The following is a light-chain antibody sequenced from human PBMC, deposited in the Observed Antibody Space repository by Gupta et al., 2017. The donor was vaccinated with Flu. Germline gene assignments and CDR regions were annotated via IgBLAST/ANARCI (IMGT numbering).Light chain of an antibody. CDR3: CSYAGRTTFYV. V-gene: IGLV2-23*01. Sequence: QSALTQPPSVSGSPGQSITISCTGSSSDVGSYNLVSWYQQHPGKAPKLMIYEGSKRPSGVSDRFAGSKSGNSASLTISGLQAEDEADYVCCSYAGRTTFYVFGAGTKVTVL. J-gene: IGLJ1*01. CDR2: EGS. CDR1: SSDVGSYNL.